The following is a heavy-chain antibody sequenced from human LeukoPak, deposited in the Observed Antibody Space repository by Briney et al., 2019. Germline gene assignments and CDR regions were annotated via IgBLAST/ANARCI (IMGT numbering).Heavy chain of an antibody. D-gene: IGHD4-17*01. J-gene: IGHJ5*01. CDR2: IFYSWSTTY. V-gene: IGHV4-59*08. CDR3: ARYFYGGYAGVDS. Sequence: SETLSLTCTVSGGSISSYYWSWIRQPPGKGLEWIGHIFYSWSTTYNYNPSLKSRVTISLDTSKNQFSLKLSSVTAADTAVYYCARYFYGGYAGVDSWGQGTLVTVSS. CDR1: GGSISSYY.